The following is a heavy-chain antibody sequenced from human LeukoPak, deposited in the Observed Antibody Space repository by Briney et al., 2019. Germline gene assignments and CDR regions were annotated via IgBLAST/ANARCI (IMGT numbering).Heavy chain of an antibody. Sequence: PSETLSLTCTVSGGSISSSSYYWGWIRQPPGKGLEWIGSIYYSGSTYYNPSLKSRVTISVDTSKNQFSLKLSSVTAADTAVYYCAREAYGGPAGALLVYWGQGTLVTVSS. CDR3: AREAYGGPAGALLVY. V-gene: IGHV4-39*07. J-gene: IGHJ4*02. CDR2: IYYSGST. CDR1: GGSISSSSYY. D-gene: IGHD4-17*01.